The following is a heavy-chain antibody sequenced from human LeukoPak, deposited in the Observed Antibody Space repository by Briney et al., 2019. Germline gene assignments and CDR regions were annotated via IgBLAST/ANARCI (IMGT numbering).Heavy chain of an antibody. Sequence: KHGESLKISCKGSGYSFTTYWIGWVRQMPGKGLEWMGIIYPGDSDTRYSPSFQGQVTISADKSISTAYLQWSSLKASDTATYYCARRRTVAGPVDYWGQGTLITVSS. CDR1: GYSFTTYW. D-gene: IGHD6-19*01. J-gene: IGHJ4*02. CDR2: IYPGDSDT. V-gene: IGHV5-51*01. CDR3: ARRRTVAGPVDY.